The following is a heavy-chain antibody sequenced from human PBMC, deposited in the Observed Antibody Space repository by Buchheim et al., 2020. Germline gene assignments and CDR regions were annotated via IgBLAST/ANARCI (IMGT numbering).Heavy chain of an antibody. V-gene: IGHV4-4*02. CDR3: ARDHVLGYCSSTSCYTAYYYYYGMDV. Sequence: QVQLQESGPGLVKPSGTLSLTYAVSGGSISSSNWWSWVRQPPGKGLEWIGEIYHSGSTNYNPPLKSRVTISVDMSKNQFSLKLSSVTAADTAVYYCARDHVLGYCSSTSCYTAYYYYYGMDVWGQGTT. CDR2: IYHSGST. CDR1: GGSISSSNW. J-gene: IGHJ6*02. D-gene: IGHD2-2*02.